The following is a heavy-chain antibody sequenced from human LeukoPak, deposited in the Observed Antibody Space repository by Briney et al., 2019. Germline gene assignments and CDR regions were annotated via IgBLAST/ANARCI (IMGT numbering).Heavy chain of an antibody. D-gene: IGHD5-12*01. CDR3: ARINSGLKWGDALDI. V-gene: IGHV3-30*02. CDR1: GFTFSSYG. J-gene: IGHJ3*02. Sequence: GGSLRLSCAASGFTFSSYGMHWVRLAPGKGLEWVAFIRYDGSNKYYADSVKGRFTISRDNAKNSLYLQMNSLRAEDTAVYYCARINSGLKWGDALDIWGQGTMVTVSS. CDR2: IRYDGSNK.